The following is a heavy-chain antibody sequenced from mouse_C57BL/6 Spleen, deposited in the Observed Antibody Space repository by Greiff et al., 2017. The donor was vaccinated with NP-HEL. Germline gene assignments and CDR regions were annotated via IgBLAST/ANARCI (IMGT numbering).Heavy chain of an antibody. CDR3: ARVTAVVARYYFDY. D-gene: IGHD1-1*01. V-gene: IGHV1-18*01. J-gene: IGHJ2*01. CDR2: INPNNGGT. Sequence: EVQLQQSGPELVKPGASVKIPCKASGYTFTDYNMDWVKQSHGQSLEWIGDINPNNGGTIYNQKFKGKATLTVDKSSSTAYMQLRSLTSEDTAVYYCARVTAVVARYYFDYWGQGTTLTVSS. CDR1: GYTFTDYN.